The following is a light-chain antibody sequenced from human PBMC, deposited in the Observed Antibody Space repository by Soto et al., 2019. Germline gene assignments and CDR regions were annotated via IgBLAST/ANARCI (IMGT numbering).Light chain of an antibody. V-gene: IGLV1-44*01. CDR1: SSNIGSNS. CDR3: ATWDDSLNAYV. J-gene: IGLJ1*01. Sequence: QLVLTQPPSVSGTPAQRVTISCSGSSSNIGSNSVNWYHQLPGTAPRLLIHSNNQRPSGVPDRFSGSKSGTSASLAISGLQSEDEADYYCATWDDSLNAYVFGFGTKVTVL. CDR2: SNN.